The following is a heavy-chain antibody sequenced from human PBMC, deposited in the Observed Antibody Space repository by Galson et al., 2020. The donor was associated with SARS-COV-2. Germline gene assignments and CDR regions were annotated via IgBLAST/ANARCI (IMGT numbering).Heavy chain of an antibody. Sequence: GGSLRLSCAASGFTFSTYALSWVRQTPGKGLEWVSSISGTGGSTYYADTVKGRFTISRDNSRNTLYMQMNSLSVEDTAVYYCAKDPRIIMIQVVIILTGWFDSWGQGTLVTVSS. CDR3: AKDPRIIMIQVVIILTGWFDS. CDR1: GFTFSTYA. V-gene: IGHV3-23*01. CDR2: ISGTGGST. D-gene: IGHD3-10*01. J-gene: IGHJ5*01.